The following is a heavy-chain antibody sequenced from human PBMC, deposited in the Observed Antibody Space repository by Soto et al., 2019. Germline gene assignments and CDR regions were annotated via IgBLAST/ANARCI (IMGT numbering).Heavy chain of an antibody. CDR2: IIPIFGTA. V-gene: IGHV1-69*01. CDR3: ARGGGILTGYYPYYYYYGMDV. CDR1: GGTFSSYA. D-gene: IGHD3-9*01. Sequence: VKVSCKASGGTFSSYAISWVRQAPGQGLEWMGGIIPIFGTANYAQKFQGRVTITADESTSTAYMELSSLRSEDTAVYYCARGGGILTGYYPYYYYYGMDVWGQGTTVTVSS. J-gene: IGHJ6*02.